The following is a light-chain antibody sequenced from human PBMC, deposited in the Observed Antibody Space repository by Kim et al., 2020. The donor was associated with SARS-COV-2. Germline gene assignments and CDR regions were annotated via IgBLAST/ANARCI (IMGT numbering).Light chain of an antibody. CDR2: GAS. CDR1: QCVSSSY. Sequence: SPCERATLSCRSSQCVSSSYLALEQQKPGQAPRLLIYGASSRATGIPDRFSGSGSGTDFTLTISRLEPEDFAVYYCQQYGSSPPYTFGQGTKREI. V-gene: IGKV3-20*01. J-gene: IGKJ2*01. CDR3: QQYGSSPPYT.